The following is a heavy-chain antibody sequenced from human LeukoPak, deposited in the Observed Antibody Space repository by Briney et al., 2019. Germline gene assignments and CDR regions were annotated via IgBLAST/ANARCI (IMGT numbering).Heavy chain of an antibody. CDR2: IYYSGST. Sequence: SETLSLTCTVSGGSISSYYWSWIRQPPGKGLEWIGYIYYSGSTNYNPSPKSRVTISVDTSKNQFSLKLSSVTAADTAVYYCATYGDFVFDYWGQGTLVTVSS. D-gene: IGHD4-17*01. J-gene: IGHJ4*02. V-gene: IGHV4-59*01. CDR1: GGSISSYY. CDR3: ATYGDFVFDY.